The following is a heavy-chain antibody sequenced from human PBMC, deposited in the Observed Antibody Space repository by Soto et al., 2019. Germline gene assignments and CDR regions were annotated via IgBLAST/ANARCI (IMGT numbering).Heavy chain of an antibody. Sequence: PSETLSLTCTVSGGSISSYYWSWIRQPPGKGLEWIGYIYYSGSTNYNPSLKIRVTISVDTSKNQFSLKLSSVTAADTAVYYCARAGVYSINWFDPRGQGTLVTVSS. V-gene: IGHV4-59*01. CDR2: IYYSGST. D-gene: IGHD6-13*01. J-gene: IGHJ5*02. CDR3: ARAGVYSINWFDP. CDR1: GGSISSYY.